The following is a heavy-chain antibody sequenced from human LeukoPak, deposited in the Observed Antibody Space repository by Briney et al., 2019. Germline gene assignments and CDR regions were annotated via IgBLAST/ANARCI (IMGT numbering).Heavy chain of an antibody. V-gene: IGHV3-21*01. J-gene: IGHJ4*02. CDR3: ASSLAVIIGSQGGDY. CDR2: ISSSSSYI. Sequence: GGSLRLSCAASGFTFSSYSMNWVRQAPGKGLEWVSSISSSSSYIYYADSVKGRFTISRDNAKNSLHLQMNSLRAEDTAVYYCASSLAVIIGSQGGDYWGQGTLVTVSS. CDR1: GFTFSSYS. D-gene: IGHD1-26*01.